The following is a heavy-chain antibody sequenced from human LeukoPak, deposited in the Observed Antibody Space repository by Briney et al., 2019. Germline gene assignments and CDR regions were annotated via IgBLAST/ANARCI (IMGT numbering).Heavy chain of an antibody. CDR3: ARGGVYSYGSFDY. CDR2: INSDGSGT. Sequence: GGSLRLSCAASGFTFSSYWMHWVRQAPGKGLVWVSRINSDGSGTSYADSVKGRLTISRDKAKNTLYVQMNSLRAEDTAVYYCARGGVYSYGSFDYWGQGTLVTVSS. CDR1: GFTFSSYW. J-gene: IGHJ4*02. D-gene: IGHD5-18*01. V-gene: IGHV3-74*01.